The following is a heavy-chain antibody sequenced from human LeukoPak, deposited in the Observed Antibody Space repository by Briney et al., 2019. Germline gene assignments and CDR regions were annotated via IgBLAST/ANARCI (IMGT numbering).Heavy chain of an antibody. CDR3: ARAATARRYYYYYMDV. D-gene: IGHD2-15*01. CDR1: GGSISSYY. CDR2: IYTSGST. V-gene: IGHV4-4*07. Sequence: PSETLSLTCTVSGGSISSYYWSWIRQPAGKGLEWIGRIYTSGSTNYNPSLESRVTMSVDMSKNQFSLKLSSVTAADTAVYYCARAATARRYYYYYMDVWGKGTTVTVSS. J-gene: IGHJ6*03.